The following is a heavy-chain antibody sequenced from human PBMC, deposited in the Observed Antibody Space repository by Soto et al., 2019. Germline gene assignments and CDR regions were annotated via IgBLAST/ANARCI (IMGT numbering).Heavy chain of an antibody. J-gene: IGHJ6*03. D-gene: IGHD2-2*01. Sequence: PGGSLRLSCAASGFTFSNAWMSWVRKAPGKGLEWVGRIKSKTDGGTTDYAAPVKGRFTISRDDSKNTLYLQMNSLKTEDTAVYYCTTQVNCSSTSCYGEAYYYYYYMDVWGKGTTVTVSS. CDR3: TTQVNCSSTSCYGEAYYYYYYMDV. V-gene: IGHV3-15*01. CDR2: IKSKTDGGTT. CDR1: GFTFSNAW.